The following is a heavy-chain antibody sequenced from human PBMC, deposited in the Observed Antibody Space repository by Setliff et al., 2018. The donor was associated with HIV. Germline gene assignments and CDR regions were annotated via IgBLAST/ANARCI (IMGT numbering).Heavy chain of an antibody. CDR2: IYYSGRT. CDR3: ARRDWLPLGGLDY. D-gene: IGHD3-10*01. V-gene: IGHV4-39*07. Sequence: KTSETLSLTCIVSHGSITSTSYYWGWVRQSPGRGLEWIGSIYYSGRTYYNPSLKSRLSMSVDTSRNQFSLDLTSVTAADTAVYYCARRDWLPLGGLDYWGQGTLVTVSS. CDR1: HGSITSTSYY. J-gene: IGHJ4*02.